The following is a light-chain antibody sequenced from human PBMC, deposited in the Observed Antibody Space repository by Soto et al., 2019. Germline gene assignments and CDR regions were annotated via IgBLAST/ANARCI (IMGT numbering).Light chain of an antibody. Sequence: EIVMTQSPATLSVSPGERATLSCRASQSVSSNLAWYQQKPGQAPRLLIYDTSNRATGIPDRFSGSGSGTDFTLTISRLEPEDFAVYYCQQYGISPWTFGQGTKVDIK. CDR3: QQYGISPWT. J-gene: IGKJ1*01. CDR1: QSVSSN. CDR2: DTS. V-gene: IGKV3-20*01.